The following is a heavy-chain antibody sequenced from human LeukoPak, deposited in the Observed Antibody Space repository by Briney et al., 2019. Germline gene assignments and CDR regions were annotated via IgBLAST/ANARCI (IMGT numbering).Heavy chain of an antibody. J-gene: IGHJ4*02. CDR3: ATFSGNYVFDC. CDR1: GGSINRSSKY. Sequence: PSETLSLTCSVSGGSINRSSKYWGWIRQSPGKGLEWIGSVYYSGSTDYNSSLKSRVTISVDTSKNHFSLKLSSVTAADTAVYYCATFSGNYVFDCWGQGTRVTVSS. D-gene: IGHD1-26*01. CDR2: VYYSGST. V-gene: IGHV4-39*02.